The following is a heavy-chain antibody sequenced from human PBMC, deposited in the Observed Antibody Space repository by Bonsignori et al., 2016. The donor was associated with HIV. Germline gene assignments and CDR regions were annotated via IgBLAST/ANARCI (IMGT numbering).Heavy chain of an antibody. D-gene: IGHD6-13*01. Sequence: QVQLQESGPGLVKPSETLSLTCVVSGFPLTTSGYYWGWIRQPPGKGLEWVGSMFHGGSKFYNPSLKSRATISLDTSKNQMSLRLKSVTAADTAVYYCARDRGGAADDYWGRGTLVTVFS. CDR1: GFPLTTSGYY. J-gene: IGHJ4*02. CDR3: ARDRGGAADDY. CDR2: MFHGGSK. V-gene: IGHV4-38-2*02.